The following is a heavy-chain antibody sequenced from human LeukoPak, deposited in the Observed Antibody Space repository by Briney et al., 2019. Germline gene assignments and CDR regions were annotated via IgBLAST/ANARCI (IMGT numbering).Heavy chain of an antibody. D-gene: IGHD3-10*01. J-gene: IGHJ4*02. CDR2: IRSKAYGGTT. V-gene: IGHV3-49*03. CDR1: GFTFGDYA. CDR3: TRDATTWAYYGSGSYDY. Sequence: GGSLRLSCTASGFTFGDYAMSWFRQAPGKGLEWVGFIRSKAYGGTTEYAASVKGRFTISRDDSKSIAYLQMNSLKTEDTAVYYCTRDATTWAYYGSGSYDYWGQGTLVTVSS.